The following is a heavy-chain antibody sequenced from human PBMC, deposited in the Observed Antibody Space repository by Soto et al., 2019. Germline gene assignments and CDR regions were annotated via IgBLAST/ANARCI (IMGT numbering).Heavy chain of an antibody. D-gene: IGHD4-17*01. Sequence: SETLSLTCAVYGGSFSGYYWSWIRQPPGKGLEWNGEINHSGSTNYNPSLKSRITISVDTSKNQFSLKLSSVTAADTAVYYCARGMTTVTTFDYWGQGTLVTVS. V-gene: IGHV4-34*01. CDR1: GGSFSGYY. CDR3: ARGMTTVTTFDY. J-gene: IGHJ4*02. CDR2: INHSGST.